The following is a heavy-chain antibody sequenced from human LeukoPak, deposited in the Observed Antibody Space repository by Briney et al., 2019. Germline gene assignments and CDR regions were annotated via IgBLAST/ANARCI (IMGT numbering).Heavy chain of an antibody. CDR3: SRARSGSYRLDY. CDR1: GYTLTESS. CDR2: IIPIFGTA. Sequence: ASVKVSCKVSGYTLTESSMHWVRQAPGQGLEWMGGIIPIFGTANYAQKFQGRVTITADESTSTAYMELSSLRSEDTAVYYCSRARSGSYRLDYWGQGTLVTVSS. V-gene: IGHV1-69*13. D-gene: IGHD1-26*01. J-gene: IGHJ4*02.